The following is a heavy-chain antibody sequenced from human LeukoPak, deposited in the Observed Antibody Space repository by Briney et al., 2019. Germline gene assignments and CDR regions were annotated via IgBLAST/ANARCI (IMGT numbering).Heavy chain of an antibody. CDR1: GFTFSSYS. V-gene: IGHV3-21*04. CDR2: ISSSSSYI. CDR3: AKMALEYGGYLDY. Sequence: GGSLRLSCAASGFTFSSYSMNWVRQAPGKGLEWVSSISSSSSYIYYADSVKGRFTISRDNAKNSLYLQMNSLRAEDTALYYCAKMALEYGGYLDYWGQGTLVTVSS. D-gene: IGHD4/OR15-4a*01. J-gene: IGHJ4*02.